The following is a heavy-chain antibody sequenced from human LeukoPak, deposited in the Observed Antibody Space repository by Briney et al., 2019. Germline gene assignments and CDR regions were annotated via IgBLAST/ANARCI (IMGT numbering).Heavy chain of an antibody. D-gene: IGHD6-13*01. J-gene: IGHJ6*03. CDR2: ISAYNGNT. CDR3: ASTPGIAAAGLYHYYMDV. Sequence: ASVKVSCKASGYTFTSYGISWVRQAPGQGLEWMGWISAYNGNTNYAQKLQGRVTMTTDTSTSTAYMELRSLRSDDTAVYYCASTPGIAAAGLYHYYMDVWGKGTTVTVSS. CDR1: GYTFTSYG. V-gene: IGHV1-18*01.